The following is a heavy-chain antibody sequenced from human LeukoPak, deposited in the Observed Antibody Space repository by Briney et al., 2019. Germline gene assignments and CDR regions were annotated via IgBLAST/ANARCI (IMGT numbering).Heavy chain of an antibody. CDR1: GFTFSSYA. CDR3: ARIDCSSTSCYRAPDAFDI. CDR2: ISYDGSNK. D-gene: IGHD2-2*02. J-gene: IGHJ3*02. V-gene: IGHV3-30-3*01. Sequence: GGSLRLSCAASGFTFSSYAMHWVRQAPGKGLEWVAVISYDGSNKYYADSVKGRFTISRDNSKNTLYLQMNSLRAEDTAVYYCARIDCSSTSCYRAPDAFDIWGQGTMVTVSS.